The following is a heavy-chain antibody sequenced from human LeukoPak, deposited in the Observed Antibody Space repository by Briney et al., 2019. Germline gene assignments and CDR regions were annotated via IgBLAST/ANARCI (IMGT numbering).Heavy chain of an antibody. D-gene: IGHD3-16*01. J-gene: IGHJ3*02. V-gene: IGHV5-51*01. CDR2: IDLGDSDT. Sequence: GESLKISCRSSGYSFTTYWIGWVRQMPGKGPEWMGIIDLGDSDTRYSPSFQGQVTISADKSISTAYLQWSSLKASDTAIYYCARRVLSDAFDIWGQGTMVTVSS. CDR3: ARRVLSDAFDI. CDR1: GYSFTTYW.